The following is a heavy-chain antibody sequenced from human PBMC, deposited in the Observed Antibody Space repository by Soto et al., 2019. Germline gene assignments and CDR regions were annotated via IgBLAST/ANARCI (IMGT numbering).Heavy chain of an antibody. CDR1: GFTFNTYS. Sequence: PGGSLRLSCAASGFTFNTYSMNWVRQAPGKGLEWVSSISSGGSYIYYADSLKGRFTISRDNAKNSLYLQMDSLRAEDTAVYYCARAVVVVAATIEFDYWGQGTLVTVSS. J-gene: IGHJ4*02. D-gene: IGHD2-15*01. CDR3: ARAVVVVAATIEFDY. V-gene: IGHV3-21*01. CDR2: ISSGGSYI.